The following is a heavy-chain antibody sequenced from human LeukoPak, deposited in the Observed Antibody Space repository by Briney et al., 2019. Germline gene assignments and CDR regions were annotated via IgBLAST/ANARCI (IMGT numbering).Heavy chain of an antibody. Sequence: PGGSLRLSCAAYGFTFISYGMQWVRQAPGKGLVWVSRINNGGSDMSYADSVKGRFTISRDNAKNTLYLQRKSLRAEDTAVYYCARELPREVTLDYWGQGTPVTVSS. CDR1: GFTFISYG. CDR3: ARELPREVTLDY. CDR2: INNGGSDM. D-gene: IGHD2-21*02. V-gene: IGHV3-74*01. J-gene: IGHJ4*01.